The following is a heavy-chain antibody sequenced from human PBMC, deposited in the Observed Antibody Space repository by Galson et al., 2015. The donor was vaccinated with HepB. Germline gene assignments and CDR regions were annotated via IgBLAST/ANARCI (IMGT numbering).Heavy chain of an antibody. V-gene: IGHV3-21*01. D-gene: IGHD3-3*01. J-gene: IGHJ4*02. CDR3: ARGPYDFWSGYRLDY. CDR2: ISSSSSYI. CDR1: GFTFSSYS. Sequence: SLRLSCAASGFTFSSYSMNWVRQAPGKGLEWVSSISSSSSYIYYADSVKGRFTISRDNAKNSLYLQMNSLRAEDTAVYYCARGPYDFWSGYRLDYWGQGTLVTVSS.